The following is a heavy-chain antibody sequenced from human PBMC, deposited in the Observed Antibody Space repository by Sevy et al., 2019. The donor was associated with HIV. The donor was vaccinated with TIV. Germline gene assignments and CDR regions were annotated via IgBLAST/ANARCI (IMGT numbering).Heavy chain of an antibody. V-gene: IGHV1-18*01. Sequence: ASVKVSCKASGYTFTSYGISWVRQAPGQGLEWMGWISAYNGNTNYAQKLQGRVTMTTDTSTSTAYMELRSLRSDDTAVYYGAREPGYSSSWLWINWFDPWGQGTLVTVSS. CDR2: ISAYNGNT. CDR3: AREPGYSSSWLWINWFDP. J-gene: IGHJ5*02. D-gene: IGHD6-13*01. CDR1: GYTFTSYG.